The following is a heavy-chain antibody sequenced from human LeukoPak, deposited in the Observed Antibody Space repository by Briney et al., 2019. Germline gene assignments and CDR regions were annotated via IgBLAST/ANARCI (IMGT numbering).Heavy chain of an antibody. V-gene: IGHV4-59*01. J-gene: IGHJ4*02. Sequence: SETLSLTCTVSDDSISDYYRGWIRQPPGKGLEWIGYIHNSGTSTYNLSLKSRVTISVDTSKNQFSLKLSSVTAADTAVYYCARVGSGSYYNVPSPYYFDYWGQGTLVTVSS. CDR1: DDSISDYY. D-gene: IGHD3-10*01. CDR3: ARVGSGSYYNVPSPYYFDY. CDR2: IHNSGTS.